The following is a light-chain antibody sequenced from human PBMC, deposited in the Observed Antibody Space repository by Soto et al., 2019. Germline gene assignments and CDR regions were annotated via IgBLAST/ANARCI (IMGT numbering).Light chain of an antibody. Sequence: QSVLTQPASVSGSPGQSITISCTGTSSDIGGYKFVSWYQQHPGKAPKLLIYEVSNRPSGASTRFSGSKSANTASLTISGLQPEDEADYYCSSYTSRKTRLFGTGTKVTVL. CDR3: SSYTSRKTRL. J-gene: IGLJ1*01. CDR2: EVS. CDR1: SSDIGGYKF. V-gene: IGLV2-14*01.